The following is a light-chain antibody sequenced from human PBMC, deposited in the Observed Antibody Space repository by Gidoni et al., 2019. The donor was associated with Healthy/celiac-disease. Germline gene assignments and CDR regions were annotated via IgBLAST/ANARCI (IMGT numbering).Light chain of an antibody. CDR1: QSLLHSNGYNY. CDR3: MQALQTPPYT. CDR2: LGS. Sequence: DIVMTQSQLSLPVTPGEPAFISCRSSQSLLHSNGYNYLDWYLQKPGQSPQLLIDLGSNRASGVPDRFSGSGSGTDFTLKISRVEAEDVGVYYCMQALQTPPYTFGQGTKLEIK. V-gene: IGKV2-28*01. J-gene: IGKJ2*01.